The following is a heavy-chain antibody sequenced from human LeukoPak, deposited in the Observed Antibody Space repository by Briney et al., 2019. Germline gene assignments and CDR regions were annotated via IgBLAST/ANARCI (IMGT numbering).Heavy chain of an antibody. J-gene: IGHJ5*02. V-gene: IGHV3-30*18. CDR1: GFTFSSYG. CDR3: AKLVGTAMATNWFDP. CDR2: ISYDGSNK. D-gene: IGHD5-18*01. Sequence: GGSLRLSCAASGFTFSSYGMHWVRQAPGKGLEWVAVISYDGSNKYYADSVKGRFTISRDNSKNTLYLQMNSLRAEDMAVYYCAKLVGTAMATNWFDPWGQGTLVTVSS.